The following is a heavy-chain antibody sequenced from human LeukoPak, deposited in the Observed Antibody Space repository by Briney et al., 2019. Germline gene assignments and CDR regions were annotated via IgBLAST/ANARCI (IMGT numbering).Heavy chain of an antibody. CDR3: AREGNWFDP. CDR2: IYSTGGT. Sequence: SETLSLTCTVSGGSISSYFWSWIRQPPGKGLEWIGYIYSTGGTDYNSSLKSRVTISVDTSKNQFSLKLSSVTAADTAVYYCAREGNWFDPWGQGTLVTVSS. CDR1: GGSISSYF. J-gene: IGHJ5*02. V-gene: IGHV4-59*01.